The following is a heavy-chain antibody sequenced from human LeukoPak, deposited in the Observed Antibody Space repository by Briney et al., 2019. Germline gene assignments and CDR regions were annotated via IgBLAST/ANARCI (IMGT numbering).Heavy chain of an antibody. Sequence: WGSLSLSFASSGFTFSSYAMSSVRQAPGKGLQWVSAISGSGGSTYYADSVKGRFTISRDNSKNTLFLQMKSLRAEDTAVYHCAKVRGSGSYYRRGYFDYWGQGTLVTVSS. CDR1: GFTFSSYA. CDR2: ISGSGGST. D-gene: IGHD3-10*01. CDR3: AKVRGSGSYYRRGYFDY. J-gene: IGHJ4*02. V-gene: IGHV3-23*01.